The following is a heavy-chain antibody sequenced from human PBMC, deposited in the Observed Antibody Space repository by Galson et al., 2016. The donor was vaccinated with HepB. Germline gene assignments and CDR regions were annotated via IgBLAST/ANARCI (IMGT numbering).Heavy chain of an antibody. CDR1: GFTFDDYL. J-gene: IGHJ4*02. Sequence: SLRLSCATSGFTFDDYLMSWFRQAPGKGLEWVAFIGTKTYGGTTEYAASVKGRFTISRDDSKGMVHLQMDSLNTEDTAVYYCTKDFCADSGCYYFEHWGQGSLVTISS. D-gene: IGHD1-26*01. V-gene: IGHV3-49*03. CDR2: IGTKTYGGTT. CDR3: TKDFCADSGCYYFEH.